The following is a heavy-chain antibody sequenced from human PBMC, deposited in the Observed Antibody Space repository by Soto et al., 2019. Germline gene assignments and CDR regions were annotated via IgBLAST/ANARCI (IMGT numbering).Heavy chain of an antibody. CDR2: FKSKIDGGTI. CDR3: FTDSEFRPDY. Sequence: GGSLRLSCAASGFTFNDAWMNWARQAPGKGLEWVGLFKSKIDGGTIHYAAPLKGRFTISRDDSKNMFYLQMNSLKVEDTAVYYCFTDSEFRPDYWGQGTLVTVSS. CDR1: GFTFNDAW. J-gene: IGHJ4*02. V-gene: IGHV3-15*07.